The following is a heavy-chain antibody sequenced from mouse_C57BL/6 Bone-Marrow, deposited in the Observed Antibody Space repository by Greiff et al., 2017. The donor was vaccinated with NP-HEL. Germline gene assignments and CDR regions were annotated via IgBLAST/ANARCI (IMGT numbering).Heavy chain of an antibody. D-gene: IGHD3-2*02. J-gene: IGHJ4*01. CDR1: GYSITSGYY. V-gene: IGHV3-6*01. CDR3: ARALDSSGYLQAMDY. Sequence: EVKLMESGPGLVKPSQSLSLTCSVTGYSITSGYYWNWIRQFPGNKLEWMGYISYDGSNNYNPSLKNRISITRDTSKNQFFLKLNSVTTEDTATYYCARALDSSGYLQAMDYWGQGTSVTVSS. CDR2: ISYDGSN.